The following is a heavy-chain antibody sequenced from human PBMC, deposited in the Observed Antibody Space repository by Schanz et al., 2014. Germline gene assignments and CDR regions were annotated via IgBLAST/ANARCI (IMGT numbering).Heavy chain of an antibody. CDR1: GFTVNTNY. V-gene: IGHV3-53*01. D-gene: IGHD5-12*01. CDR2: MYINSGST. Sequence: EVQLVESGGGLIQPGGSLRLSCAVSGFTVNTNYMSWVRQAPGKGLEWISSMYINSGSTQYADSVKGRFIISRDSSKNSLFLQMNSLRAEDTSLYFCARDGGRDGYNLAFDVWGQGTLVTVSS. J-gene: IGHJ3*01. CDR3: ARDGGRDGYNLAFDV.